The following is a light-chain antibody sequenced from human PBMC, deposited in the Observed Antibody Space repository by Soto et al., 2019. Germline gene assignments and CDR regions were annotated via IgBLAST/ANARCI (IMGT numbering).Light chain of an antibody. Sequence: SYELTQPLSVSVALGQTARITCGGNNIGSKNVHWYQQKPGQAPVLVIYRDSNQPSGIPERFSGSNSGNTATLTISRAQARDEADYYCLVWDSSTARVFGGGTKLTVL. J-gene: IGLJ3*02. CDR1: NIGSKN. CDR3: LVWDSSTARV. CDR2: RDS. V-gene: IGLV3-9*01.